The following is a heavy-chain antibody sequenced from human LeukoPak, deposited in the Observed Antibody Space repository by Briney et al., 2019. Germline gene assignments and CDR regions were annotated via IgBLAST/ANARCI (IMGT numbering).Heavy chain of an antibody. V-gene: IGHV4-39*01. CDR1: GGSISSSSSY. CDR3: ARLATWAVAGIYYYGMDV. D-gene: IGHD6-19*01. J-gene: IGHJ6*02. CDR2: IYYSGST. Sequence: SETLSLTCTVSGGSISSSSSYWGWIRQPPGKGLEWIGSIYYSGSTYYNPSLKSRVTISVDTSKNQFSLKLSSVTAADTAVYYCARLATWAVAGIYYYGMDVWGQGTTVTVSS.